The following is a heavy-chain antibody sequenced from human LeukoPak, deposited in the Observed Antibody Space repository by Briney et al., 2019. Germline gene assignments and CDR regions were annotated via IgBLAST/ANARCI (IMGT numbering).Heavy chain of an antibody. CDR1: GYTFTGYY. V-gene: IGHV1-2*02. D-gene: IGHD1-26*01. CDR2: INPNSGGT. Sequence: SVPVSCKASGYTFTGYYLHWGRQAAGQGLAWMGWINPNSGGTNYAQKFQGRDTMTRDTSISTAYMKLSRLRSDETAVYYCARDLYNGSYYPFDYWGQGTLVTVSS. CDR3: ARDLYNGSYYPFDY. J-gene: IGHJ4*02.